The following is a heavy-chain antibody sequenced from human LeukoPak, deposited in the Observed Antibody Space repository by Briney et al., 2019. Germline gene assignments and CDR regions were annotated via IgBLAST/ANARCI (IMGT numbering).Heavy chain of an antibody. Sequence: PSETLSLTCTISGGSISSSSYYWGWIRQPPGKGLEWIGSIYYSGSTYYNPSLKSRVTISVDTSKNQFSLKLSSVTAADTAVYYCARDIRSGSYYNHFDYWGQGTLVTVSS. J-gene: IGHJ4*02. CDR1: GGSISSSSYY. CDR2: IYYSGST. D-gene: IGHD3-10*01. V-gene: IGHV4-39*02. CDR3: ARDIRSGSYYNHFDY.